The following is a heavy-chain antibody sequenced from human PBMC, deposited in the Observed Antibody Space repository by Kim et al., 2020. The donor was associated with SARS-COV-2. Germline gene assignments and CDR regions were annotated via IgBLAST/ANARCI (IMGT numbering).Heavy chain of an antibody. CDR2: GAFT. CDR3: AKGRLNPDS. V-gene: IGHV3-23*01. J-gene: IGHJ4*02. Sequence: GAFTYNAESVEGRYTITGDNSQNTLNLQMSSLGADDTAVYYCAKGRLNPDSWGQGTLVTVSS.